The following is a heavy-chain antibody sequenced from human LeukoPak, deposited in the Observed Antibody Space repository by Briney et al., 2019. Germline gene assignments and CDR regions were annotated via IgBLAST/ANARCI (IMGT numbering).Heavy chain of an antibody. D-gene: IGHD4-23*01. CDR2: ISWNSGTI. Sequence: GRSLRLSCAVSGFTFDDYAMHWVRQAPGKGLEWVTGISWNSGTIGYADSVKGRFTISRDNSKNTLYVQMNSLRGEDTAVYFCARGAHKRDDYGGFFDYWGQGTLVTVSS. CDR1: GFTFDDYA. V-gene: IGHV3-9*01. CDR3: ARGAHKRDDYGGFFDY. J-gene: IGHJ4*02.